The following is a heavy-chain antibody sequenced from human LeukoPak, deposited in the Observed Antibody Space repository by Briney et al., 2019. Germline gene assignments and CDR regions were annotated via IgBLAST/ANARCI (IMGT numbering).Heavy chain of an antibody. V-gene: IGHV1-2*02. D-gene: IGHD2-2*01. CDR2: INPNSGGT. CDR1: GYTFTGYY. Sequence: ASVKVSCKASGYTFTGYYMHWVRQALGQGLEWMGWINPNSGGTNYAQKFQGRVTMTRDTSISTAYMELSRLRSDDTAVYYCARGGYCSSTSCYYYMDVWGKGTTVTVSS. J-gene: IGHJ6*03. CDR3: ARGGYCSSTSCYYYMDV.